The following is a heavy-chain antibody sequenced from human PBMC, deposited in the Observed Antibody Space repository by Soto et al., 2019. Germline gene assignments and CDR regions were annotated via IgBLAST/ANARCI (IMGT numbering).Heavy chain of an antibody. D-gene: IGHD6-6*01. V-gene: IGHV5-51*01. Sequence: GESLKISCKGSGYSFTSYWIGWVRQMPGKGLEWMGIIYPGDSDTRYSPSFQGQVTISADKSISTAYLQWSSLKASDTAMYYCARVSSSSVGDYNGMDVWGQGTTVTVSS. CDR1: GYSFTSYW. J-gene: IGHJ6*02. CDR3: ARVSSSSVGDYNGMDV. CDR2: IYPGDSDT.